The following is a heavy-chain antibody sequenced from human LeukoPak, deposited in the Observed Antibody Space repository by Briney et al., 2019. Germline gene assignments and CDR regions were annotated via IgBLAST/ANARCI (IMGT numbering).Heavy chain of an antibody. D-gene: IGHD1-14*01. CDR1: GFTISSYS. Sequence: GGSLRLSCAASGFTISSYSMNWVRQAPGKGLEWVSYISSSGNTIDYADSVKGRFTISRDNAKNSLFLQMNSLRTEDTAVYYCARDAVTAYWGQGTLVTVSS. CDR2: ISSSGNTI. CDR3: ARDAVTAY. J-gene: IGHJ4*02. V-gene: IGHV3-48*04.